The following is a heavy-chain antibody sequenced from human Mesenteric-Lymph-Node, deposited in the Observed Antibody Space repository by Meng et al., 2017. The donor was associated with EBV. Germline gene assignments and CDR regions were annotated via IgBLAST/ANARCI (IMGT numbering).Heavy chain of an antibody. V-gene: IGHV1-69-2*01. D-gene: IGHD6-25*01. CDR3: ATTPRAALNYFGY. CDR2: VDPEDGET. J-gene: IGHJ4*02. CDR1: GYMFTDYY. Sequence: EVQLVQSGAELKKPGSAVKISCKVSGYMFTDYYIHWVQQAPGKGLEWMGLVDPEDGETIYAEKFQGRVTMTADTSTDSPYVELRSLRSEDTAVYYCATTPRAALNYFGYWGQGTLVTVSS.